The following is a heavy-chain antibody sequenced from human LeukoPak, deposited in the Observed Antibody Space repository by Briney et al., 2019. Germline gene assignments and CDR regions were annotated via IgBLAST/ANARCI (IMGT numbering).Heavy chain of an antibody. J-gene: IGHJ4*02. D-gene: IGHD3-16*02. CDR3: AKGVTFGVVIAHFDY. V-gene: IGHV3-23*01. Sequence: GGSLRLSCAASGLTFNNFAMSWVRQAPGKGLEWVSVICGSGDTTYYADSVKGRFTISRDNSKNTLYLQMNSLRAEDTAVYYCAKGVTFGVVIAHFDYWGQGTLVTVSS. CDR1: GLTFNNFA. CDR2: ICGSGDTT.